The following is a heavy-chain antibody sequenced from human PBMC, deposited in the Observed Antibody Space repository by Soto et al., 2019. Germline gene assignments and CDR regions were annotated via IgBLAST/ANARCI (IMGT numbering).Heavy chain of an antibody. Sequence: EVQLVASGGGLVQPGGSLRLSCAASGFTFSSYSMNWVRQAPGKGLEWVSYISSSSSTIYYADSVTGRFTISRDNAKTSLDLQMNSLRAEETAGYYCASELAALTWFVHWGQGTLVTVSS. J-gene: IGHJ5*02. D-gene: IGHD1-1*01. CDR3: ASELAALTWFVH. CDR2: ISSSSSTI. CDR1: GFTFSSYS. V-gene: IGHV3-48*01.